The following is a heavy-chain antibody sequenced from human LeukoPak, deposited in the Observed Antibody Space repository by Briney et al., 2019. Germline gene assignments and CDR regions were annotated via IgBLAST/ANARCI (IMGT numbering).Heavy chain of an antibody. CDR1: SDSISSTSGTYF. V-gene: IGHV4-61*02. CDR2: INTSGST. J-gene: IGHJ5*02. Sequence: PSQTLSLTCSVSSDSISSTSGTYFWGWIRQPAGKGLEWIGRINTSGSTNYNPSLKSRVTMSVDTSKNQFSLKVTSVTAADTAVCYCARYRLGWFDPWGQGTLVTVSS. D-gene: IGHD1-1*01. CDR3: ARYRLGWFDP.